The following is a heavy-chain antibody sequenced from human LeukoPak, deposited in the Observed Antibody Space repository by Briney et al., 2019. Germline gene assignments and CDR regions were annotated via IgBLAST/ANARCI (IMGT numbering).Heavy chain of an antibody. J-gene: IGHJ5*02. CDR3: ARHVRGYGVRNWFDP. Sequence: SETLSLTCPVSGGSISSSSYYWGWMRQPPGRGLVWFGSICYSRSNYQNPPHKGRVTISVDTTKNQITLKLSSVTAADTAVYYCARHVRGYGVRNWFDPWGQGILVTVSS. CDR1: GGSISSSSYY. D-gene: IGHD3-10*02. V-gene: IGHV4-39*01. CDR2: ICYSRSN.